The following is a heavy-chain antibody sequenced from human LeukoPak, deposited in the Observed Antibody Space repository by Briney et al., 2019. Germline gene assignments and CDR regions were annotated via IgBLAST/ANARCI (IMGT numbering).Heavy chain of an antibody. J-gene: IGHJ6*03. D-gene: IGHD3-10*01. CDR2: ISSSSSTI. CDR1: GFTFSSYS. CDR3: ARSKKWLLRGRNQFYYMDV. Sequence: PGGSLRLSCAASGFTFSSYSMNWVRQAPGKGLEWVSYISSSSSTIYYADSVKGRFTISRDNAKNSLYLQMNSLRAEDTAVYYCARSKKWLLRGRNQFYYMDVWGKGTTVTVSS. V-gene: IGHV3-48*04.